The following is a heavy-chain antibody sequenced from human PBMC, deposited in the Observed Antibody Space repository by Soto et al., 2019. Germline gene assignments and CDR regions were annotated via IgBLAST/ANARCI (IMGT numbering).Heavy chain of an antibody. CDR1: GFTFSSYT. CDR3: VKVRDSSGYYYNPLDY. Sequence: PGGSLRLSCSASGFTFSSYTMHWVRQAPGKGLEYVSAISSNGGSTYYADSVKGRFTISRDNSKNTLYVQMSSLRVEDTAVYYCVKVRDSSGYYYNPLDYWGQGTLVTVSS. D-gene: IGHD3-22*01. J-gene: IGHJ4*02. V-gene: IGHV3-64*05. CDR2: ISSNGGST.